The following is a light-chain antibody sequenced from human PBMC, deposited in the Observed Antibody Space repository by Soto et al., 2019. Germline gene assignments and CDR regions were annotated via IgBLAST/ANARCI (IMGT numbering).Light chain of an antibody. J-gene: IGKJ1*01. CDR1: QSISSY. V-gene: IGKV1-39*01. CDR3: QQSYSTPRT. Sequence: DIQMTQSPSSLSASVGDRVTITCRASQSISSYLNWHQQKSGKAPKLLIYAASSLQSGVPSRFSGSGSGTDFTLTISSLQPEDFATYYCQQSYSTPRTFGQGTKVEIK. CDR2: AAS.